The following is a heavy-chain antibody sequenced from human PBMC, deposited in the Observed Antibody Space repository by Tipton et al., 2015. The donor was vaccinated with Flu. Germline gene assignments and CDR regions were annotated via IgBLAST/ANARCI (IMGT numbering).Heavy chain of an antibody. D-gene: IGHD3-10*01. J-gene: IGHJ5*02. Sequence: LSLTCAVYGGSFSGYYWSWIRQPPGKGLEWIGEINHSGSTNYNPSLKSRVTISVDTSKNQFSLKLSSVTAADTAVYYCARRTKGTMVRGVIVNWFDPWGEGTLVTVSS. CDR1: GGSFSGYY. CDR2: INHSGST. V-gene: IGHV4-34*01. CDR3: ARRTKGTMVRGVIVNWFDP.